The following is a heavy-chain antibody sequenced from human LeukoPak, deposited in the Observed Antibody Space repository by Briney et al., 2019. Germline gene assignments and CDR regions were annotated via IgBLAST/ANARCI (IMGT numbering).Heavy chain of an antibody. D-gene: IGHD5-24*01. CDR1: GYTFTSYY. CDR3: ARDERNYYYYYYMDV. Sequence: ASVKVSCKAYGYTFTSYYMHWVRQAPGQGLEWMGWISAYNGNTNYAQKLQGRLTMTTDTSTTTAYMELRSLRSDDTAVYYCARDERNYYYYYYMDVWGTGTTVTISS. CDR2: ISAYNGNT. V-gene: IGHV1-18*04. J-gene: IGHJ6*03.